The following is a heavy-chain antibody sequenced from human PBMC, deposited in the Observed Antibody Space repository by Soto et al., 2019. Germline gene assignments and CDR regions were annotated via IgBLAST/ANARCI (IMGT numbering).Heavy chain of an antibody. J-gene: IGHJ4*02. CDR3: ASWRRPGFDY. CDR1: GLTFSNSW. V-gene: IGHV3-74*01. Sequence: GGSLRLSCAASGLTFSNSWMHWVRQVPGKGLVWVSGIKNDGSSTDYADSVKGRFTISRDNAKNTLYLQMNSLRVEDTAVYYCASWRRPGFDYWGQGTLVTVSS. CDR2: IKNDGSST. D-gene: IGHD6-25*01.